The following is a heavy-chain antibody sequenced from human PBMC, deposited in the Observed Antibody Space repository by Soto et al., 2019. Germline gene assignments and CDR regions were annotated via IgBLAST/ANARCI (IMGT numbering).Heavy chain of an antibody. CDR3: TGALDLSPYYFYYGMDL. V-gene: IGHV3-23*01. Sequence: ELRLLESGGGLVQSGGSLRLSCAGSGFTFSTYAMSWVRRAPGKGLEWVSSISSGGVYMYDVDSVRGRFTISRDKFQSTLYLKMNSLRAEDTAVYYCTGALDLSPYYFYYGMDLWGKGTTVTVSS. CDR1: GFTFSTYA. J-gene: IGHJ6*04. CDR2: ISSGGVYM.